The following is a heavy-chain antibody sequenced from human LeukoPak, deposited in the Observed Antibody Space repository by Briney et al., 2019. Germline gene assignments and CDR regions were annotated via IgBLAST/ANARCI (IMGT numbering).Heavy chain of an antibody. CDR2: IIPIFGTA. CDR3: ARDANSAILDY. V-gene: IGHV1-69*13. D-gene: IGHD5-18*01. CDR1: GGTFSSYA. J-gene: IGHJ4*02. Sequence: SVKVSCKASGGTFSSYAISWVRQAPGQGLEWMGGIIPIFGTASYAQKFQGRVTITADESTGTAYMELSSLRSEDTAVYYCARDANSAILDYWGQGTLVTVSS.